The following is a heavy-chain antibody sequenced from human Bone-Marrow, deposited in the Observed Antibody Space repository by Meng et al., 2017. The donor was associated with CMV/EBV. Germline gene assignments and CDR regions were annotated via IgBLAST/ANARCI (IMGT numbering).Heavy chain of an antibody. D-gene: IGHD4-23*01. Sequence: QGQVGESGGGVVKPGGPLRLSCAVSGFTFSSYCMHWVRQAPGKGLEWVAFIRYDGSNKYYADSVKGRFTISRDNSKNTLYLQMNSLRAEDTAVYYCAKDRTTVVDYWGQGTLVTVSS. CDR1: GFTFSSYC. V-gene: IGHV3-30*02. J-gene: IGHJ4*02. CDR2: IRYDGSNK. CDR3: AKDRTTVVDY.